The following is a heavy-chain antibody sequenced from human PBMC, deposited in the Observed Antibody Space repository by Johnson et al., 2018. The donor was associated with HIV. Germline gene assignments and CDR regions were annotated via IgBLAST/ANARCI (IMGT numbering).Heavy chain of an antibody. CDR1: GFTFSNAW. Sequence: MQLVESGGGLVQPGGSLRVSCAASGFTFSNAWMNWVRQAPGKGLEWVGRIRSKTDGGTTEYAAPVKGRFTISRDDSKNTLYLQMNSLKTEDTAVYYCSTDVTDTVTTYYNAFDVWGQGTMVTVSS. CDR2: IRSKTDGGTT. J-gene: IGHJ3*01. V-gene: IGHV3-15*01. D-gene: IGHD4-11*01. CDR3: STDVTDTVTTYYNAFDV.